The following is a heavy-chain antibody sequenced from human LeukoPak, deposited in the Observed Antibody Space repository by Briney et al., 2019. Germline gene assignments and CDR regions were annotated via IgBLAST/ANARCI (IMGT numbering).Heavy chain of an antibody. V-gene: IGHV3-7*01. CDR3: ARDWTDDYYDSSGRKDQDDY. CDR2: IKQDGSEK. Sequence: PGGSLRLSCAASGFTFSSYGMHWVRQAPGKGLEWVANIKQDGSEKYYVDSVKGRFTISRDNAKNSLYLQMNSLRAEDTAVYYCARDWTDDYYDSSGRKDQDDYWGQGTLVTVSS. CDR1: GFTFSSYG. J-gene: IGHJ4*02. D-gene: IGHD3-22*01.